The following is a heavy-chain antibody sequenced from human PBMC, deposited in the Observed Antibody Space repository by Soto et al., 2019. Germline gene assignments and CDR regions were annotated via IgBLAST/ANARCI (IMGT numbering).Heavy chain of an antibody. CDR1: GYTFTSYA. CDR2: INAGNGNT. J-gene: IGHJ4*02. CDR3: ARGDWWLFDY. D-gene: IGHD2-8*02. Sequence: QVQLVQSGAEEKKPGASVKVSCKASGYTFTSYAIHWVRQAPGQRLEWMGWINAGNGNTKYSQKFQGRVTITRDTSASTAYMELSSLKAEDTAVYYCARGDWWLFDYWGQGTLVTVSS. V-gene: IGHV1-3*05.